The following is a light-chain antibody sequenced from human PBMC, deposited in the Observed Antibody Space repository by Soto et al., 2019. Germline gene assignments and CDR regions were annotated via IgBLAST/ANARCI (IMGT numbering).Light chain of an antibody. CDR1: QSVSSSY. V-gene: IGKV3-20*01. CDR3: QQHETLIT. CDR2: GAF. Sequence: EMVLTQAAGTLSLSPGDRGTLSCRASQSVSSSYFAWYQHKPGQGPRLLNYGAFTRATGIPDRFSGRGSGTDFTLTISRLDPEDFAVYYCQQHETLITFGQGTRLEIK. J-gene: IGKJ5*01.